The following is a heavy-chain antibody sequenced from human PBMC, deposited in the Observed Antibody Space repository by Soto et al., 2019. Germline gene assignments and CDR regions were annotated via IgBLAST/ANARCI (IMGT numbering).Heavy chain of an antibody. D-gene: IGHD3-9*01. CDR3: AKDILTGAADY. CDR2: ISGSGGST. CDR1: GFTFSSYA. J-gene: IGHJ4*02. Sequence: HPWGSLRLSCAASGFTFSSYAMSFVRQSPCKGLEWVSAISGSGGSTYYADSVKGRFTISRDNSKNTLYLQMNSLRAEDTAVYYCAKDILTGAADYWGQGTLVTVSS. V-gene: IGHV3-23*01.